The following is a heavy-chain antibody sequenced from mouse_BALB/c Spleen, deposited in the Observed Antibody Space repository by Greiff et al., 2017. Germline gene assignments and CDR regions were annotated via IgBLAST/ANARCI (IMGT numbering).Heavy chain of an antibody. D-gene: IGHD1-2*01. J-gene: IGHJ1*01. Sequence: EVQLVESGGGLVQPGGSRKLSCAASGFTFSSFGMHWVRQAPEKGLEWVAYISSGSSTIYYADTVKGRFTISRDNPKNTLFLQMTSLRSEDTAMYYCARRDLVHYYGYNWYFDVWGAGTTVTVSS. CDR1: GFTFSSFG. V-gene: IGHV5-17*02. CDR3: ARRDLVHYYGYNWYFDV. CDR2: ISSGSSTI.